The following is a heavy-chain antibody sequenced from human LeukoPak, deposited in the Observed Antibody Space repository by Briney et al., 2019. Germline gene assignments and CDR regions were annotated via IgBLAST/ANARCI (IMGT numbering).Heavy chain of an antibody. Sequence: SVKVSCKASGGSFSSYAISWVRQAPGQGLEWMGGILPIVNTADYAQKFQGRVTITADESTSTAYMDLSSLRSEDTAVYYCARLTIGDYGDRESGFDYWGQGTLVTVSS. J-gene: IGHJ4*02. V-gene: IGHV1-69*13. CDR3: ARLTIGDYGDRESGFDY. CDR1: GGSFSSYA. CDR2: ILPIVNTA. D-gene: IGHD4-17*01.